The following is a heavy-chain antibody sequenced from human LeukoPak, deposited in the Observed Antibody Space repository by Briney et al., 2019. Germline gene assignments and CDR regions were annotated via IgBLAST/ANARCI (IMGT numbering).Heavy chain of an antibody. CDR2: IWYDGSNK. Sequence: PGGSLRLSCAASGFTFSSYGMHWVRQAPGKGLEWVAVIWYDGSNKYYADSVKGRFTISRDSSKNTLYLQMNSLRAEDTAVYYCARDSVAAAGLYYFDYWGQGTLVTVSS. V-gene: IGHV3-33*01. J-gene: IGHJ4*02. D-gene: IGHD6-13*01. CDR3: ARDSVAAAGLYYFDY. CDR1: GFTFSSYG.